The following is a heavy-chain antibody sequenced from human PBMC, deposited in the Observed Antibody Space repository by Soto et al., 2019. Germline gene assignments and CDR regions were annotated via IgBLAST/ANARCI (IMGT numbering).Heavy chain of an antibody. V-gene: IGHV4-39*07. Sequence: PSETLCLTCTVSGGSISSISYYWGWIRQPPGKGLEWIGEIYHSGSTNYNPSLKSRVTISVDKSKNQFSPKLSSVTAADTAVYYCARVRGYDDFWSGYKTSGMDVWGQGTTVTVSS. CDR3: ARVRGYDDFWSGYKTSGMDV. CDR2: IYHSGST. D-gene: IGHD3-3*01. J-gene: IGHJ6*02. CDR1: GGSISSISYY.